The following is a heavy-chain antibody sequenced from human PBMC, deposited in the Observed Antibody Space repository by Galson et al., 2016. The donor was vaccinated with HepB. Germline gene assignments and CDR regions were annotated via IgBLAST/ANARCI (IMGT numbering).Heavy chain of an antibody. CDR1: GYTFTSYG. CDR3: ARGRVGAISSWYYFDY. CDR2: ISAYNGNT. D-gene: IGHD6-13*01. Sequence: SVKVSCKASGYTFTSYGITWVRQAPGQGLEWMGWISAYNGNTYYEQNLQGRVTMTTDTSTSTVYMELRSLRSDDTAVYYCARGRVGAISSWYYFDYWGQGTLVTVSS. V-gene: IGHV1-18*01. J-gene: IGHJ4*02.